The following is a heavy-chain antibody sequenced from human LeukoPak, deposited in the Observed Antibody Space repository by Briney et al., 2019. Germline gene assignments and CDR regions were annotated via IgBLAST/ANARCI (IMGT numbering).Heavy chain of an antibody. D-gene: IGHD1-26*01. CDR1: GYTFTSYD. Sequence: GASVKVSCKASGYTFTSYDINWVRQATGQGLEWMGWMNPNSGNTGYAQKFQGRVTITRNTSISTAYMELSSLRSEDTAIYYCARGKPASGSFYKDQYHYMDVWGKGTAVTISS. CDR3: ARGKPASGSFYKDQYHYMDV. V-gene: IGHV1-8*03. CDR2: MNPNSGNT. J-gene: IGHJ6*03.